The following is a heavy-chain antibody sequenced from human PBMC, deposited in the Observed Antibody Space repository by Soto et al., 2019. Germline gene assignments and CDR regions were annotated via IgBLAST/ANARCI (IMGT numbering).Heavy chain of an antibody. Sequence: PSETLSLTCTVSGGSISSDSYYWGWIRQAPEKGLEWIASISFSGSTYYNPTLKSRLIISVDTSKSQFSLKLSSVTAADTAVYYCARLIVDYDIWTGSSFFDYWGQGTLVTVSS. CDR1: GGSISSDSYY. CDR2: ISFSGST. J-gene: IGHJ4*02. CDR3: ARLIVDYDIWTGSSFFDY. V-gene: IGHV4-39*01. D-gene: IGHD3-9*01.